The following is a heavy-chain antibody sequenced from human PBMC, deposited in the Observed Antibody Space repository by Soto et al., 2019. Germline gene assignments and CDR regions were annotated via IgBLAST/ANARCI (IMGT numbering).Heavy chain of an antibody. V-gene: IGHV4-39*01. CDR2: VHDSGST. J-gene: IGHJ4*02. D-gene: IGHD6-6*01. CDR1: GGSISCSTCY. Sequence: PSETLSLTCTVSGGSISCSTCYWGWIRQPPGKGLEWIGTVHDSGSTYLSPSLKSRVTISVDTSKNQFSLKLSSVTAADTAIYFCARTSISSEYDYPSQGTPVTVSS. CDR3: ARTSISSEYDY.